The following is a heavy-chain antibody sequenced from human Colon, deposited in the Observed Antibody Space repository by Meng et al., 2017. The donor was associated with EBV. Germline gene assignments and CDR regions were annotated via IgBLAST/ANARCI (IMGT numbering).Heavy chain of an antibody. CDR2: INHVEST. Sequence: LQQWCARLLETSATTPPPTTVDGGSFSDSYCTWIRQTPRTALEWIGEINHVESTTYNPSLQSRVTISVETSKTQFSLKLSSVTAADAAVYYCASSDCSGGTCSLDCWGQGTLVTVSS. D-gene: IGHD2-15*01. V-gene: IGHV4-34*01. CDR1: GGSFSDSY. CDR3: ASSDCSGGTCSLDC. J-gene: IGHJ4*02.